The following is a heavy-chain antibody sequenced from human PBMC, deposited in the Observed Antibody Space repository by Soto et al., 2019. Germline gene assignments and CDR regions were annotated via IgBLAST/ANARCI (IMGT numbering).Heavy chain of an antibody. V-gene: IGHV3-21*01. D-gene: IGHD6-13*01. CDR2: ISSSSSYI. CDR3: ARDGAGGPYSSSWPGWFDP. CDR1: GFTFSSYS. Sequence: GGSLRLSCAASGFTFSSYSMNWVRQAPGKGLEWVSSISSSSSYIYYADSVKGRFTISRDNAKNSLYLQMNSLRAEDTAVYYCARDGAGGPYSSSWPGWFDPWGQGTLVTVSS. J-gene: IGHJ5*02.